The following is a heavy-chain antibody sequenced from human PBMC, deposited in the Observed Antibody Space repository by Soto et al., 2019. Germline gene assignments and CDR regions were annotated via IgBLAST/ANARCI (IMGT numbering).Heavy chain of an antibody. CDR2: VSDDGGTT. CDR1: GFTFSNYA. J-gene: IGHJ4*02. D-gene: IGHD3-9*01. CDR3: VKADTGHFGPFEY. Sequence: EAQLLESGGGLVQPGESLRLSCAASGFTFSNYAMSWVRQAPGKGLEWVSVVSDDGGTTFYADSVRARFTISRDNSKNTVDLQMNSLRADDTAVYYCVKADTGHFGPFEYCCEGTLVTVSS. V-gene: IGHV3-23*01.